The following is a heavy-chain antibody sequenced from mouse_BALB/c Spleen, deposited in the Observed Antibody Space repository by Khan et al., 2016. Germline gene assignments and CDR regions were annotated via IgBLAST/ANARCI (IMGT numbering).Heavy chain of an antibody. CDR2: IHPDSSTT. D-gene: IGHD1-1*01. V-gene: IGHV4-1*02. CDR3: ASFYYYGCVAY. J-gene: IGHJ2*01. CDR1: GFDFSRYC. Sequence: EVKLLESGGGLVQPGGSLKLSCAASGFDFSRYCMTWVRQAPGKGLEWIGEIHPDSSTTNYTPSLKDKFIISRDNANNTLYLQMSKVTSEYTALYYCASFYYYGCVAYWGQGTTLTVSS.